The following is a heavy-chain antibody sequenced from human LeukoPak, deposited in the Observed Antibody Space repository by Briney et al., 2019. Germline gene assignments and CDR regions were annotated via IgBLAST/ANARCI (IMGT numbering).Heavy chain of an antibody. Sequence: GGSLRLSCAVSGITLSNYGMSWVRQAPGKGLEWVAGISGSGGSTNYADSVKGRFTISRDNPKNTLYLQMNILRAEDTAVYYCARDSHIVVVTASFYYYYYGMDVWGQGTTVTVSS. CDR3: ARDSHIVVVTASFYYYYYGMDV. CDR2: ISGSGGST. D-gene: IGHD2-21*02. J-gene: IGHJ6*02. CDR1: GITLSNYG. V-gene: IGHV3-23*01.